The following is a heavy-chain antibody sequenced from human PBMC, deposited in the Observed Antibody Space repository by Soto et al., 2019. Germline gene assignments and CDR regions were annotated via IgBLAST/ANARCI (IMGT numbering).Heavy chain of an antibody. CDR1: GGTFSNYG. CDR3: AGGVIDYEGSGYYQGHV. D-gene: IGHD3-22*01. J-gene: IGHJ6*02. Sequence: QVQLVQSGAEVKKPGSSVKVSCKSSGGTFSNYGFSWVRQAPGQGLECMGVIVPIFGAEHPQKFQGRVTINADESKNTVYMELRGLRSEDTAVYYCAGGVIDYEGSGYYQGHVWGQGTTVTVSS. CDR2: IVPIFGA. V-gene: IGHV1-69*12.